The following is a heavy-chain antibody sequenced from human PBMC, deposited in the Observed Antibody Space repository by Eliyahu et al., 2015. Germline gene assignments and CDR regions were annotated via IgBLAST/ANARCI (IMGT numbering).Heavy chain of an antibody. CDR1: XPLSXSYS. Sequence: EVQLVESGGGLVKPGGVPETLLCRLRXPLSXSYSMNWVRQAPGKGXEWVSSISSSSSYIYYADSVKGRFTISRDNAKNSLYLQMNSLRAEDTAVYYCARENEGVLTGSLDYWGQGTLVTVSS. CDR3: ARENEGVLTGSLDY. J-gene: IGHJ4*02. V-gene: IGHV3-21*01. CDR2: ISSSSSYI. D-gene: IGHD3-9*01.